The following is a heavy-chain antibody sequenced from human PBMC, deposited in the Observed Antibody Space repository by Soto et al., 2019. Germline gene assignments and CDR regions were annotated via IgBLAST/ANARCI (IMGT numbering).Heavy chain of an antibody. Sequence: QLQLQESGPGLVKPSETLSLTCTVSGGSISSSSYYWGWIRQPPGKGLEWIGSIYYSGSTYYNPSLKSRGTLSVDTSKNQFSLKLSSVTAADTAVYYCARRDYGDYYYYGMDVWGQGTTVTVSS. CDR2: IYYSGST. CDR1: GGSISSSSYY. J-gene: IGHJ6*02. D-gene: IGHD4-17*01. V-gene: IGHV4-39*01. CDR3: ARRDYGDYYYYGMDV.